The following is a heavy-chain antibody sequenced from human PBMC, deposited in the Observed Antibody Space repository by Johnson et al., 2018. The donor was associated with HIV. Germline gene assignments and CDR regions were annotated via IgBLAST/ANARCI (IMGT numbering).Heavy chain of an antibody. CDR2: IWYDGSNK. D-gene: IGHD2-15*01. J-gene: IGHJ3*02. Sequence: QVQLVESGGGVVQPGRSLRLSCAASGFTFSNYAMHWVRQAPGKGLEWVAVIWYDGSNKYYADSVKGRFIISRDNSKNTLYLQMNSLRPEDTAVYYCARSKDCSVGTCPDAFDIWGQGTLVMVSS. V-gene: IGHV3-33*01. CDR3: ARSKDCSVGTCPDAFDI. CDR1: GFTFSNYA.